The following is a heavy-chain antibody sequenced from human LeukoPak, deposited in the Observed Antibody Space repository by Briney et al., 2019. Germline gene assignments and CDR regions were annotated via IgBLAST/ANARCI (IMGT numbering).Heavy chain of an antibody. D-gene: IGHD6-13*01. J-gene: IGHJ4*02. Sequence: SETLSLTCTVSGGSISSGSYYWSWIRQPPGKGLEWIGYIYYSGSTNYNPSLKSRVTISVDTSKNQFSLKLSSVTAADTAVYYCARLGAAAGTHYFDYWGQGTLVTVSS. CDR3: ARLGAAAGTHYFDY. CDR1: GGSISSGSYY. V-gene: IGHV4-61*01. CDR2: IYYSGST.